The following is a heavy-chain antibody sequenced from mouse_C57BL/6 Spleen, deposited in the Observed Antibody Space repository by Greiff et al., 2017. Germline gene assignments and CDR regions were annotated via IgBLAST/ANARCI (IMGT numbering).Heavy chain of an antibody. Sequence: QVQLQQPGAELVMPGASVKLSCKASGYTFTSYWMHWVKQRPGQGLEWIGEIDPSDSYTNYNQKFKGKSTLTVDKSSSTAYMQLSSLTSEDSAVYYCARLMTNWVYFDYWGQGTTLTVSS. CDR1: GYTFTSYW. CDR2: IDPSDSYT. V-gene: IGHV1-69*01. D-gene: IGHD4-1*01. CDR3: ARLMTNWVYFDY. J-gene: IGHJ2*01.